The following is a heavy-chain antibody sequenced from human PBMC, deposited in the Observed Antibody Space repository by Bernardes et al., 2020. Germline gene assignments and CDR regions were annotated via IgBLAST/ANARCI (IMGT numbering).Heavy chain of an antibody. V-gene: IGHV4-31*03. CDR2: IYYSGST. D-gene: IGHD3-3*01. Sequence: SESLSLICTVSGGSISSGGYYWSWLLQHPGKGLEWIGYIYYSGSTYYNPSLKSRVTISVDTSKNQFSLKLSSVTAADTAVYYCARAGWSGYFSDYYYYYMDVWGKGTTVTVSS. J-gene: IGHJ6*03. CDR3: ARAGWSGYFSDYYYYYMDV. CDR1: GGSISSGGYY.